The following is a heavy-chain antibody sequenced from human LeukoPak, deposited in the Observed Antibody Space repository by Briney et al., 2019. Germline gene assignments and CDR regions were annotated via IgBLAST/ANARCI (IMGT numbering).Heavy chain of an antibody. Sequence: PSETLSLTCTVSGGSISSYYWNWIRQPPGKGLEWIGYLYYSGSTNYNPSLKSRVTISGDTSKNQFSLRLSSVTAADTAVYYCARVHDSSGYASHAFDIWGQGTMVTVSS. CDR1: GGSISSYY. J-gene: IGHJ3*02. V-gene: IGHV4-59*01. CDR2: LYYSGST. D-gene: IGHD3-22*01. CDR3: ARVHDSSGYASHAFDI.